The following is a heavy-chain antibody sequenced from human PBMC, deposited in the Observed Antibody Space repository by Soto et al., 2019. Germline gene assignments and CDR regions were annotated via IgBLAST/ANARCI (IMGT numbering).Heavy chain of an antibody. J-gene: IGHJ6*03. CDR1: GYTLTELS. V-gene: IGHV1-24*01. CDR3: AGSAANSINYYYYSMDA. CDR2: FDPEDGET. D-gene: IGHD2-2*01. Sequence: ASVKVSCKVSGYTLTELSMHWVRQAPGKGLEWMGGFDPEDGETIYAQKFQGRVTMTEDTSTDTAYMELSSLRSEDTAVYYCAGSAANSINYYYYSMDAWGKGTTSTVS.